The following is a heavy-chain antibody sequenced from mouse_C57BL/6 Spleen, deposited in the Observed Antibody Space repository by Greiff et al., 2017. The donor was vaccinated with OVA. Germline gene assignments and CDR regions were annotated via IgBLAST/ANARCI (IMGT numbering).Heavy chain of an antibody. D-gene: IGHD1-1*01. CDR2: IYPRDGST. CDR3: ARSFDYYGSSPYYFDY. Sequence: VQRVESDAELVKPGASVKISCKVSGYTFTDHTIHWMKQRPEQGLEWIGYIYPRDGSTKYNEKFKGKATLTADKSSSTAYMQLNSLTSKDSAVYFCARSFDYYGSSPYYFDYWGQGTTLTVSS. CDR1: GYTFTDHT. V-gene: IGHV1-78*01. J-gene: IGHJ2*01.